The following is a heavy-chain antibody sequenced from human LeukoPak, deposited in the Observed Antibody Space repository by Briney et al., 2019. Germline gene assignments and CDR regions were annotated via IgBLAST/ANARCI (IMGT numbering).Heavy chain of an antibody. J-gene: IGHJ6*02. V-gene: IGHV3-23*01. CDR1: GFTFSSYA. CDR3: EKDIRDYYDSSGYYFFDYYGMDV. D-gene: IGHD3-22*01. CDR2: ISGSGGST. Sequence: GGSLRLSCAASGFTFSSYAMSWVRQAPGKGLEWVSAISGSGGSTYYADSVKGRFTISRDNSKNTLYLQMNSLRAEATDVYYCEKDIRDYYDSSGYYFFDYYGMDVWGQGPTVTVSS.